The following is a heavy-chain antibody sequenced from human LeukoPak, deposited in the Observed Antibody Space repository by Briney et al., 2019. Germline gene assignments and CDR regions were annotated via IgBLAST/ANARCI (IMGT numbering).Heavy chain of an antibody. CDR1: GYSFTSYW. Sequence: GESLKISCKGSGYSFTSYWIGWVRQMPGKGLEWMGIIYPGDSDTIYSPSFQGQVTISADKSISTAYLQWSSLKDSDTAMYYCARPMGYCSGGSCYDNWFDPWGQGTLVTVSS. CDR2: IYPGDSDT. V-gene: IGHV5-51*01. CDR3: ARPMGYCSGGSCYDNWFDP. D-gene: IGHD2-15*01. J-gene: IGHJ5*02.